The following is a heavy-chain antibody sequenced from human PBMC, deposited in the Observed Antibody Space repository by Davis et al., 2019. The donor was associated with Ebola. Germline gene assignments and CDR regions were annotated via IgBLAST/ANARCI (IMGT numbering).Heavy chain of an antibody. CDR1: GGSISSYY. V-gene: IGHV4-59*01. CDR2: IHDSGNT. J-gene: IGHJ4*02. D-gene: IGHD3-3*01. CDR3: ASGVFGVTYYFDH. Sequence: MPSETLSLTCNVSGGSISSYYWSWIRQAPGKGLEWIAYIHDSGNTKYNPSLRSRLIISVDRSKNQFSLKLNSVTAADTAMYYCASGVFGVTYYFDHWGQEALVTVSS.